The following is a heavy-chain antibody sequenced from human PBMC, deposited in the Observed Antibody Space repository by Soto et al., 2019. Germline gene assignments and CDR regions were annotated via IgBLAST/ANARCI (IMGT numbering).Heavy chain of an antibody. V-gene: IGHV4-4*02. Sequence: PSATLSLTCAVSGGSISSSNWWSWVRQPPGKGLEWIGEIYHSGSTNYNPSLKSRVTISVDKSKNQFSLKLSSVTAADTAVYYCARVGNWNYGWFDPWGQGTLVTVSS. J-gene: IGHJ5*02. D-gene: IGHD1-7*01. CDR1: GGSISSSNW. CDR2: IYHSGST. CDR3: ARVGNWNYGWFDP.